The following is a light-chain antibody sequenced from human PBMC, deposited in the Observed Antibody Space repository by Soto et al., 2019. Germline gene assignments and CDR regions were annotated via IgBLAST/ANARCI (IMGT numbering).Light chain of an antibody. CDR1: QGISTY. Sequence: DIQMTQSPSSLSASVGDRVTITCRASQGISTYLNWYQQKPGKAPKLLIYAASSLQSGVPSRLSGSGSETDFTLTISSLQPEDFATYSCQQSYSITWTFGQGTKVDIK. V-gene: IGKV1-39*01. CDR2: AAS. J-gene: IGKJ1*01. CDR3: QQSYSITWT.